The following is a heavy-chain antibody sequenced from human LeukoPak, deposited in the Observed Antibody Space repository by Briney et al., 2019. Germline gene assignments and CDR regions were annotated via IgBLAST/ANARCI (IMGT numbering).Heavy chain of an antibody. J-gene: IGHJ4*02. Sequence: PGGSLRLSCAASGFTFSSYAMSWVRQAPGNGLEWVSAISGSGGSTYYADSVKGRFTISRDNSKNTLYLQMNSLRAEDTAVYYCAKAKYYYDSTGYYAWDYWGQGTLVTVSS. CDR3: AKAKYYYDSTGYYAWDY. CDR1: GFTFSSYA. V-gene: IGHV3-23*01. CDR2: ISGSGGST. D-gene: IGHD3-22*01.